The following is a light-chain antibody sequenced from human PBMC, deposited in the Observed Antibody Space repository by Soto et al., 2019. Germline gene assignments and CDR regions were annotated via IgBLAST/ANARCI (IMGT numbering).Light chain of an antibody. CDR2: DVS. J-gene: IGKJ2*01. CDR1: QSIGTW. CDR3: QQYKSYPYT. Sequence: DIQMTQSPSTLSASVGDRVTITCRASQSIGTWLAWYQQKPGKAPKLLVYDVSSLESGVPSRFSGSGSGTEFTLTISSLQPDDFATYYCQQYKSYPYTFGQGTKLEIK. V-gene: IGKV1-5*01.